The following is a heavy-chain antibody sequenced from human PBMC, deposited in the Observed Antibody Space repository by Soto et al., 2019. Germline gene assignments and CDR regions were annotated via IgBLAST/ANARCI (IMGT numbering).Heavy chain of an antibody. Sequence: QLQLQESGPGLVKPSETLSLTCTVSGGSISSSSYYWGWVRQPPGKGLEWIGRIYYSGSTYYNPSLKSRVTITVDTSKNPFSLKLSSVTVADTAVYYCANSAERAVAGQFDYWGQGTLVTVSS. CDR2: IYYSGST. J-gene: IGHJ4*02. CDR3: ANSAERAVAGQFDY. V-gene: IGHV4-39*01. CDR1: GGSISSSSYY. D-gene: IGHD6-19*01.